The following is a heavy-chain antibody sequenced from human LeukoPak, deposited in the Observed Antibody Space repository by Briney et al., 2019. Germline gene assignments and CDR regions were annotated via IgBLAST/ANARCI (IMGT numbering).Heavy chain of an antibody. CDR1: RFTLSEYP. CDR3: TKDYYTVGYYSSDY. D-gene: IGHD2-8*02. J-gene: IGHJ4*02. V-gene: IGHV3-23*01. Sequence: PGGSLSLPCAASRFTLSEYPMSCVRQVPGKGREWVSTLNGRDTTTFYASSGKGRLHITRDSSQNTPYLQKHNLRAPDTALYYCTKDYYTVGYYSSDYWGQGNLVTVSS. CDR2: LNGRDTTT.